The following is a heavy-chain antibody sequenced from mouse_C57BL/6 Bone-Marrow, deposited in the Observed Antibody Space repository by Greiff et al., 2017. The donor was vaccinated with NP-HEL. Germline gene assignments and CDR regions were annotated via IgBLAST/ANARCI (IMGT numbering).Heavy chain of an antibody. J-gene: IGHJ3*01. CDR2: INSDGGST. CDR1: EYEFPSHD. V-gene: IGHV5-2*03. Sequence: EVKVEESGGGLVQPGESLKLSCESNEYEFPSHDMSWVRKTPEKRLELVAAINSDGGSTYYPATMERRFIISRDNTKKTLYLQMSSLRSEDTALYYCARHLGWWPFAYWGQGTLVTVSA. CDR3: ARHLGWWPFAY. D-gene: IGHD1-1*02.